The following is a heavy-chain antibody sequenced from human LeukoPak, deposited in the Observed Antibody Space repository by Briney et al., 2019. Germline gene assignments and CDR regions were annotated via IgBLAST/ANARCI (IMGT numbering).Heavy chain of an antibody. D-gene: IGHD3-10*01. J-gene: IGHJ4*02. CDR1: RFTFSSYW. Sequence: PGGSLRLSCAASRFTFSSYWMSWDRQAPGKGLEWVANIKQDGSEIHYVDSVRGRFTISRDNAKNSLYLQMNSLRVEDTAVYYCARDTRGIFDYWGQGTLVTVSS. V-gene: IGHV3-7*01. CDR3: ARDTRGIFDY. CDR2: IKQDGSEI.